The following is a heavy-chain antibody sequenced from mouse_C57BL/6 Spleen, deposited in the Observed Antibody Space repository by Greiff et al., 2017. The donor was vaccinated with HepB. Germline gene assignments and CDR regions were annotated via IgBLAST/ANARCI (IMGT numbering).Heavy chain of an antibody. CDR2: ISDGGSYT. CDR1: GFTFSSYA. D-gene: IGHD2-1*01. J-gene: IGHJ3*01. Sequence: EVQGVESGGGLVKPGGSLKLSCAASGFTFSSYAMSWVRQTPEKRLEWVATISDGGSYTYYPDNVKGRFTISRDNAKNNLYLQMSHLKSEDTAMYYCAREEGYGNYFAYWGQGTLVTVSA. V-gene: IGHV5-4*01. CDR3: AREEGYGNYFAY.